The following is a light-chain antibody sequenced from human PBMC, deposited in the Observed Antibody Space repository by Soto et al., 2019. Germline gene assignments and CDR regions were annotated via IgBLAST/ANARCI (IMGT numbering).Light chain of an antibody. V-gene: IGLV2-14*01. Sequence: QSALTQPASVSGSPGQSITISCTGANSDIGDWNYVSWYQQSPGKAPKLIIYEVNYRPSGVSYRFSGSKSGNTASLTISGLQAEDEADYYCCSYADTYVFGTGTKLTVL. CDR1: NSDIGDWNY. J-gene: IGLJ1*01. CDR2: EVN. CDR3: CSYADTYV.